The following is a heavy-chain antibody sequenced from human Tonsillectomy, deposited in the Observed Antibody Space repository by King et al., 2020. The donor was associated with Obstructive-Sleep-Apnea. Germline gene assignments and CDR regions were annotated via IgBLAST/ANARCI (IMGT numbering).Heavy chain of an antibody. CDR3: ARLVGGLRWYE. J-gene: IGHJ4*02. CDR1: GYSFTNYW. Sequence: VQLVESGAEVKKPGESLRISCKGSGYSFTNYWITWVRQMPGKGLEWMGRIDPSDAYVNYNPSFQGHVTISSDKSICTAYLHWSSLRASDTAMYYCARLVGGLRWYEWGQGTLVTVSS. D-gene: IGHD4-23*01. V-gene: IGHV5-10-1*01. CDR2: IDPSDAYV.